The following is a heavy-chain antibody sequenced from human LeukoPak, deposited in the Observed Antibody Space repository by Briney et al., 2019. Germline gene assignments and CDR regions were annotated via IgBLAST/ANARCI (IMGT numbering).Heavy chain of an antibody. CDR2: IRFDGSNK. D-gene: IGHD6-13*01. J-gene: IGHJ4*02. CDR3: ARDRWYSSSRPERAYFDY. V-gene: IGHV3-30*02. Sequence: GGSLRLSCAASGFTFSSCGMHWVRQAPGKGLEWVAFIRFDGSNKYHADSVKGRFTISRDNSKNTLYLQMNSLRAEDTAVYYCARDRWYSSSRPERAYFDYWGQGTLVTVSS. CDR1: GFTFSSCG.